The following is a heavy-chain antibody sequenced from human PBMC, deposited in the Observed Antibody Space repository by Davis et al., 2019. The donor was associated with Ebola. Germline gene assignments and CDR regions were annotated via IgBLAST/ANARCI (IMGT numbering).Heavy chain of an antibody. J-gene: IGHJ6*02. CDR3: ARDVGGSYRGYGMEV. CDR1: GGTFSSYT. V-gene: IGHV1-69*04. CDR2: IIPILGIE. D-gene: IGHD1-26*01. Sequence: SVQVSCKASGGTFSSYTINWVRQAPGQGLEWMGRIIPILGIENYEQKFQGRVTITADKSTSTADMELSSLRSEDTAVYYCARDVGGSYRGYGMEVWGQGTTVTVSS.